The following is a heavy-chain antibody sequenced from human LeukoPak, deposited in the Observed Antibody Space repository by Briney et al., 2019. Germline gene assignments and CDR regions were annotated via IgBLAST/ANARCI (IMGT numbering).Heavy chain of an antibody. CDR3: ARGYYDVLTGFAYYFDY. V-gene: IGHV4-39*07. CDR1: GDSISSSSYC. Sequence: PSETLSLTCTVSGDSISSSSYCWDWLRQPPGKGLEWIGEINHSGSTKYNPSLKSRVTISVDTSKNQLSLKLSSVTAADTAVYYCARGYYDVLTGFAYYFDYWGQGTPVTVS. CDR2: INHSGST. D-gene: IGHD3-9*01. J-gene: IGHJ4*02.